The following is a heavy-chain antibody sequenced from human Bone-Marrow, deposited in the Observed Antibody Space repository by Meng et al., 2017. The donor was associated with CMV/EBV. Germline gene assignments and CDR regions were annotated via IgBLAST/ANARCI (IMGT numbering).Heavy chain of an antibody. CDR1: GYTFTGYY. Sequence: SVKVSCKASGYTFTGYYMHWVRQAPGQGLEWMGRIIPIFGTANYAQKFQGRVTITTDESTSTAYMELSSLRSEDTAVYYCASLPPYGDSDYWGQGTLVTVSS. CDR2: IIPIFGTA. V-gene: IGHV1-69*05. J-gene: IGHJ4*02. D-gene: IGHD4-17*01. CDR3: ASLPPYGDSDY.